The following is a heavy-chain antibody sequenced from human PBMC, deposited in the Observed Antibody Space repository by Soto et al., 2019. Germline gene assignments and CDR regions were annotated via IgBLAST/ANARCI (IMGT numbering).Heavy chain of an antibody. V-gene: IGHV3-73*01. J-gene: IGHJ6*02. CDR3: METLTPMDV. D-gene: IGHD4-17*01. Sequence: EVQLVESGGGLVQPGESLKLSCAASGFTFSGSGIHWVRQASGKGLEWVGHIRTKTNNYATEYDASVRGRFIISRDDSKNTAYLQMASLTTEDTAVYYCMETLTPMDVWGQGTTVTVSS. CDR1: GFTFSGSG. CDR2: IRTKTNNYAT.